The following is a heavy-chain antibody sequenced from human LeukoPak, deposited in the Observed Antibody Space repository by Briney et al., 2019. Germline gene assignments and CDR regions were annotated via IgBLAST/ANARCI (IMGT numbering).Heavy chain of an antibody. CDR3: ARTVVVPAALNNWFDP. V-gene: IGHV1-18*01. Sequence: GASVKVSCKASGYTFTSYGISWVRQAPGQGLEWMGWISAYNGNTNYAQKLQGRVTMTTDTSTSTAYMELRSLRSDDTAVYYCARTVVVPAALNNWFDPWGQGTLVTVSS. CDR2: ISAYNGNT. CDR1: GYTFTSYG. D-gene: IGHD2-2*01. J-gene: IGHJ5*02.